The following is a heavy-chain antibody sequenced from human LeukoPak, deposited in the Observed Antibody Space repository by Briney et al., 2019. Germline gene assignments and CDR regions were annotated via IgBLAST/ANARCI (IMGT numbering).Heavy chain of an antibody. CDR2: IIPIFGTA. Sequence: SVKVSCKASGGTFSSYAISWVRQAPGQGLEWMGGIIPIFGTANYAQKFQGRVTMTRDTSISTAYMELSRLRSDDTAVYYCAREIPRGYSGYDHFDYWGQGTLVTVSS. CDR3: AREIPRGYSGYDHFDY. D-gene: IGHD5-12*01. CDR1: GGTFSSYA. V-gene: IGHV1-69*05. J-gene: IGHJ4*02.